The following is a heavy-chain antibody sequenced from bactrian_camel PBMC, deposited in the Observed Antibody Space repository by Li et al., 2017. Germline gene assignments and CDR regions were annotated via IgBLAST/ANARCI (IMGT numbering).Heavy chain of an antibody. V-gene: IGHV3-2*01. CDR2: INLDGTVL. J-gene: IGHJ4*01. Sequence: QVQLVESGGDLVQPGGSLRHSCAASILKFDTYYMSWVRQAPGKGLEWVSSINLDGTVLYYADSVKGRFTISRDNANNTVYLEMNSLQSADTGLYYCATEFGTAVAENWGRGTQVTVS. CDR1: ILKFDTYY. CDR3: ATEFGTAVAEN. D-gene: IGHD6*01.